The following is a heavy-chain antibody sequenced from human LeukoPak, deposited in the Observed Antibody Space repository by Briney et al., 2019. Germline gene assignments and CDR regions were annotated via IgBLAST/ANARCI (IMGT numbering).Heavy chain of an antibody. D-gene: IGHD6-6*01. J-gene: IGHJ4*02. CDR3: TKGSGSSRPYYFDY. CDR2: ISSSSTI. V-gene: IGHV3-48*01. Sequence: GGSLRLSCAASGFTFSSYSMNWVRQAPGKGLEWVSYISSSSTIYYADSVKGRFTISRDNFKNTLYLQMNSLRAEDTAVYYCTKGSGSSRPYYFDYWGQGTLVTVSS. CDR1: GFTFSSYS.